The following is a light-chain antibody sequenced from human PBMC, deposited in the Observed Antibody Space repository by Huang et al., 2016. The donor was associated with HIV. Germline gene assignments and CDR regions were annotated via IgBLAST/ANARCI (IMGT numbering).Light chain of an antibody. J-gene: IGKJ3*01. CDR3: QQYGSSPRT. V-gene: IGKV3D-20*01. CDR2: DAA. CDR1: QSVSSSY. Sequence: EIVLTQSPATLSLSPGERATLSCGASQSVSSSYLACYQQKPGLAPRLLSYDAASRATGIPDRFSGSGSGTDFTLTISRLEPEDFAVYSCQQYGSSPRTFGPGTKVDIK.